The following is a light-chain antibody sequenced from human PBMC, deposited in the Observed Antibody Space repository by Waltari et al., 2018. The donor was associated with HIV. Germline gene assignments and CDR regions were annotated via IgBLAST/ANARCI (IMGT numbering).Light chain of an antibody. J-gene: IGLJ1*01. V-gene: IGLV4-69*01. CDR2: LNSDGSH. Sequence: QLVLTQSPSASASLGASVKLTCTLSSGHSHYAIAWHQQQPEKGPRYLMKLNSDGSHTKGDGIPDLFSGSSSGAERYLTISTLQSEDEADYYCQTWGTGIQVFGSGTKVTVL. CDR1: SGHSHYA. CDR3: QTWGTGIQV.